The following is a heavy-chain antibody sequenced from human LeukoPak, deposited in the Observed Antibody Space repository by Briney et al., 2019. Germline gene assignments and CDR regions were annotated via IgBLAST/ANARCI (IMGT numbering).Heavy chain of an antibody. J-gene: IGHJ4*02. D-gene: IGHD6-19*01. CDR3: ARGPNSSGWYGY. CDR1: GYTFTSYG. CDR2: IRAYNGNT. V-gene: IGHV1-18*01. Sequence: ASVKVSCKAAGYTFTSYGISWVRQAPGQGREWMGWIRAYNGNTNYAQELQGRVTMTTDTSTSTAYMELRSLRSDDTAVYYCARGPNSSGWYGYWGQGTLVTVSS.